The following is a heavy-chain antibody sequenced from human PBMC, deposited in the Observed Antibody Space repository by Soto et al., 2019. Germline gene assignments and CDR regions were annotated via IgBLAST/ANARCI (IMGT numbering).Heavy chain of an antibody. D-gene: IGHD2-21*01. Sequence: PGGSLRLSCTASEFTFYTYAMTWVRQAPGKGLEWVSSITGTGVSTYHADSVKGRFTISRDNSRNTLYLQMNSLRTDDTAVYYCAKDTPVAMFLFDSWGRGTLVTVSS. J-gene: IGHJ4*02. V-gene: IGHV3-23*01. CDR1: EFTFYTYA. CDR2: ITGTGVST. CDR3: AKDTPVAMFLFDS.